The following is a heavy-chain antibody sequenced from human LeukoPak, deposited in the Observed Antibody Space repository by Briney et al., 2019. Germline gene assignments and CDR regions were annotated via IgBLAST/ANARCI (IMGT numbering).Heavy chain of an antibody. Sequence: PSETLSLTCTVSGGSIGYYYWSWIRQSPGKGLEWRGYVYDSGTTNYNPSLNSRLTISVVTSKTQFSLKLYSVTAADTAVYYCARAGYVSGSVCAFDIWGQGTVVTVSS. CDR2: VYDSGTT. D-gene: IGHD6-19*01. CDR3: ARAGYVSGSVCAFDI. V-gene: IGHV4-59*12. CDR1: GGSIGYYY. J-gene: IGHJ3*02.